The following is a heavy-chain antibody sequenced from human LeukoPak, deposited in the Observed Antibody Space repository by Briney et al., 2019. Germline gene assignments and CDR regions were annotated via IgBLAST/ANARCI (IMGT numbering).Heavy chain of an antibody. V-gene: IGHV4-59*12. D-gene: IGHD4-17*01. CDR1: HGSISSYY. CDR2: IYYSGST. J-gene: IGHJ4*02. Sequence: SETLSLTCTVSHGSISSYYWSWIRQPPGKGLEWIGYIYYSGSTNYNPSLKSRVTMSVDTSKNQFSLKVNSMTAADTAVYYCARVDYGDYSKDFDYWGQGTLVTVSS. CDR3: ARVDYGDYSKDFDY.